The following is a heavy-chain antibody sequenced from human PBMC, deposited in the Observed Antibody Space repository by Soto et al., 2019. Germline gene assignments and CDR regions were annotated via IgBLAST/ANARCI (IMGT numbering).Heavy chain of an antibody. V-gene: IGHV3-74*03. CDR1: GFTFSSHC. D-gene: IGHD2-15*01. CDR3: ARGLVFIPLGWNGLDV. Sequence: EVQVVESGGGLVQPGGSLRLSCTASGFTFSSHCMHWVRQTPGKGLVWVSRINNDGSSTKYADSVKGRFTISRDNARDTLYLQMDSLRTEDTAVYYCARGLVFIPLGWNGLDVWGQGTTVTVSS. J-gene: IGHJ6*02. CDR2: INNDGSST.